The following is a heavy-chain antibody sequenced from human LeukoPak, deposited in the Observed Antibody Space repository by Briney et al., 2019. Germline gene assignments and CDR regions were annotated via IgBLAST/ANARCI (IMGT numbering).Heavy chain of an antibody. CDR3: ARDLLPYGSGSYLIGDY. CDR1: GFTFSSYA. Sequence: GGSLRLSCAASGFTFSSYAMHWVRQAPGKGLEWVAVISYDGNKKDYADSVKGRLTISRDNSKNTVWLQMNSLRVEDTAVYYCARDLLPYGSGSYLIGDYWDQGALVTVSS. J-gene: IGHJ4*02. CDR2: ISYDGNKK. V-gene: IGHV3-30-3*01. D-gene: IGHD3-10*01.